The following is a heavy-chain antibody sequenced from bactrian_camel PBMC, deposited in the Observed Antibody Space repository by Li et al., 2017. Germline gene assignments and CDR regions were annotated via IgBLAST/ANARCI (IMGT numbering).Heavy chain of an antibody. V-gene: IGHV3S53*01. D-gene: IGHD2*01. CDR2: IDSDRRT. J-gene: IGHJ4*01. CDR3: AHQDFYYSYEYKN. CDR1: ECTVSTNC. Sequence: HVQLVESGGGSVQPGGSLRLSCAVSECTVSTNCMAWFRQTPGKEREGVAAIDSDRRTSYADSVKGRFTISQDNAKNTLYLQLNTLKTEDTGMYYCAHQDFYYSYEYKNWGRGTQVTVS.